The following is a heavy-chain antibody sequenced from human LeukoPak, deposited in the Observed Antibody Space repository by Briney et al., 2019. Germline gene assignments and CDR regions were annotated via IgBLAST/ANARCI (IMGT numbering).Heavy chain of an antibody. V-gene: IGHV4-59*01. D-gene: IGHD3-22*01. Sequence: PSETLSLTCTVSGGSISSYYWSWIRQPPGKGLEWIGYIYYSGSTNYNTSLKSRVTISEDTSKNQFSLKLSSVTAADTAVYYCARADYDSSGYAPYGMDVWGQGTTVTVSS. CDR1: GGSISSYY. CDR3: ARADYDSSGYAPYGMDV. J-gene: IGHJ6*02. CDR2: IYYSGST.